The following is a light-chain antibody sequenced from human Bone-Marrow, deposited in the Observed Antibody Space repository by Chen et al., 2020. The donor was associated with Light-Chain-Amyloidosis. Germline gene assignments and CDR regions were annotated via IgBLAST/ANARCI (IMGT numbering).Light chain of an antibody. V-gene: IGLV3-21*02. J-gene: IGLJ3*02. CDR1: NIGSTS. CDR2: DDS. Sequence: SYVLTQPSSVSVAPGQTATIACGGNNIGSTSVHWYQQTPGQAPLLVVYDDSDRPSGIPERWSGYNSGNTATQTISRVEAGDEADYYCQVWDRSSDRPVFGGGAKLTVL. CDR3: QVWDRSSDRPV.